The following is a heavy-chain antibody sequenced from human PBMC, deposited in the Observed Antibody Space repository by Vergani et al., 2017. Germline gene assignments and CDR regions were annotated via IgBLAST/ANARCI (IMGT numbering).Heavy chain of an antibody. CDR3: AGDILTDDAFDI. V-gene: IGHV3-48*03. D-gene: IGHD3-9*01. CDR2: ISSSGSTI. CDR1: GFTFSSYD. J-gene: IGHJ3*02. Sequence: EVQLVESGGGLVQPGGSLRLSCAASGFTFSSYDMNWVRQAPGKGLEWVSYISSSGSTIYYADSVKGRFTISRDNAKNSLYLQMNSLRAEDTAVYYCAGDILTDDAFDIWGQGTMVTVSS.